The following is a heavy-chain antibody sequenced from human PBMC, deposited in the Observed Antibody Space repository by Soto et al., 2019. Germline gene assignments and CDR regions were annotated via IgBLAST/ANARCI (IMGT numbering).Heavy chain of an antibody. CDR2: IYYSGST. V-gene: IGHV4-39*01. CDR3: ARGLDPRPSPKAAPRFDP. D-gene: IGHD6-13*01. Sequence: SETLSLTCTVSGGSISSSNYYWGWIRQPPGKGLEWIGTIYYSGSTYYNPSLKSRVTISVDTSKNQFSLKVSSVTAADTAVYYCARGLDPRPSPKAAPRFDPWGQGTLVTVSS. CDR1: GGSISSSNYY. J-gene: IGHJ5*02.